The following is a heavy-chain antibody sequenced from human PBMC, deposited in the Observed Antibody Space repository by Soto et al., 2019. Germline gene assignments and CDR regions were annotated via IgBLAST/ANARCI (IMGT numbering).Heavy chain of an antibody. CDR3: AKVTRRYCTGGSYLFDAFDI. Sequence: EVQLLESGGGLVQPGGSLRLSCAASGFTLNTYAKSWVRQAPGKGLEWVSSIRAGGGGTYHADSVKGRCTISRDNSKNMLYLQMNSLRAEDTAVYYCAKVTRRYCTGGSYLFDAFDIWGQGTMVSVS. CDR1: GFTLNTYA. D-gene: IGHD2-15*01. CDR2: IRAGGGGT. V-gene: IGHV3-23*01. J-gene: IGHJ3*02.